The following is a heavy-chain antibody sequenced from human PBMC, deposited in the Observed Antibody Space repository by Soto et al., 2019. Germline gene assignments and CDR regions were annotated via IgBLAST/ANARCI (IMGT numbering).Heavy chain of an antibody. Sequence: EVQLLESGGGLVQPGGSLRLSCVASGFTLSSYAMSWVRQAPGKGLEWVSGISSSGGSTYYADSVKGRFTISRDKPKKTLYVQMNSLSDEDTAVYYCAKDQGYEIKYYYYGMDVWGQGTTVTVS. J-gene: IGHJ6*02. D-gene: IGHD6-13*01. CDR1: GFTLSSYA. V-gene: IGHV3-23*01. CDR2: ISSSGGST. CDR3: AKDQGYEIKYYYYGMDV.